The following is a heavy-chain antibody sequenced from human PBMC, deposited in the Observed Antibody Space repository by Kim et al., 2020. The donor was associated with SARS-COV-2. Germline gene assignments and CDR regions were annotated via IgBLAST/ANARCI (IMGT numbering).Heavy chain of an antibody. Sequence: SETLSLTCTVSGGSMNHFHCTWIRQSPGRGLEWIGYVFDSETTNYNPSLQSRVSMSIDMSKNQVSLNLRSVTAADTAVYYCARGRDGYNYDFDYWGQGILVS. D-gene: IGHD2-21*01. V-gene: IGHV4-59*13. CDR3: ARGRDGYNYDFDY. J-gene: IGHJ4*02. CDR1: GGSMNHFH. CDR2: VFDSETT.